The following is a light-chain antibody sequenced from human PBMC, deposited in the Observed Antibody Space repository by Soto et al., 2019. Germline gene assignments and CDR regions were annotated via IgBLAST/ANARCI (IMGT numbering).Light chain of an antibody. CDR1: QTVRYN. Sequence: MMTPSPAPLPVSTGERATLSCMASQTVRYNLGWYQQKPGQPPRLLIYGATTRATGIPARFSGSGSGTEFTLTISSLQSEDFAVYYCQQYNNWPLTFGGGTKV. J-gene: IGKJ4*01. V-gene: IGKV3D-15*01. CDR2: GAT. CDR3: QQYNNWPLT.